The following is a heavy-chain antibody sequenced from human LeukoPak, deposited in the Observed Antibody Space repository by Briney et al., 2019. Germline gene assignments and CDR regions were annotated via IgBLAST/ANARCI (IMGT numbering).Heavy chain of an antibody. J-gene: IGHJ4*02. Sequence: PGGSLRLSCAASGFTFSSYAMTWVRQAPGKGLEWVSTIRSGAYTYYADSVKGRLSASRDNSKNTLYLEMNSLRAEDAAVYYCARISVVSRSGPLDYWGQGTLVTVSS. CDR2: IRSGAYT. V-gene: IGHV3-23*01. CDR3: ARISVVSRSGPLDY. CDR1: GFTFSSYA. D-gene: IGHD3-10*01.